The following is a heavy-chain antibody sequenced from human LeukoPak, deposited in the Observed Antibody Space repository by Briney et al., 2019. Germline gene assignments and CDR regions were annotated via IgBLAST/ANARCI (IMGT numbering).Heavy chain of an antibody. CDR1: RFSFSDYD. J-gene: IGHJ4*02. CDR3: TTLWIFDY. CDR2: IKSKTDGGTT. Sequence: PGGSVRLSCRASRFSFSDYDMHWVRQAPGKGLEWVGRIKSKTDGGTTDYAAPVKGRFTISRDDSKNTLYLQMNSLKTEDTAVYYCTTLWIFDYWGQGTLVTVSS. V-gene: IGHV3-15*01. D-gene: IGHD3-10*01.